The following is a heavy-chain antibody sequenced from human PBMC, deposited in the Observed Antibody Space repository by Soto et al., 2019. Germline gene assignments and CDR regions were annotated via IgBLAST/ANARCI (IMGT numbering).Heavy chain of an antibody. CDR1: GFTFSSHW. D-gene: IGHD1-1*01. Sequence: GSLIVSWASSGFTFSSHWMHLVRQAPGKGLVWVSHIGPDGSSTRDADSVQGRFTISRDNARNTLYLQMNSLRDEDTAVYYCERDNNWSYDYWGQGILVTVSS. J-gene: IGHJ4*02. CDR3: ERDNNWSYDY. V-gene: IGHV3-74*01. CDR2: IGPDGSST.